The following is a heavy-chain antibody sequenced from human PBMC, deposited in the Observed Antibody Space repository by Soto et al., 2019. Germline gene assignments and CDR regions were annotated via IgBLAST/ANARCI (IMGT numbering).Heavy chain of an antibody. CDR2: ISAYNGNT. V-gene: IGHV1-18*01. CDR1: GYTFTSYG. Sequence: QVQLVQSGAEVKKPGASVKVSCKASGYTFTSYGISWVRQAPGQGLEWMGWISAYNGNTNYAQKLQGRVTMTTDTPTSTDYMELRSLRSDDTAEYYCARGGLMAVAGFYGMDVWGQGTTVTVSS. J-gene: IGHJ6*02. CDR3: ARGGLMAVAGFYGMDV. D-gene: IGHD6-19*01.